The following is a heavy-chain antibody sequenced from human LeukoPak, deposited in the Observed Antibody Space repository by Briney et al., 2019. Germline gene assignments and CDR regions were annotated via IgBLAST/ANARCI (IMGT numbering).Heavy chain of an antibody. D-gene: IGHD3-10*01. CDR1: GGTFSSYT. CDR3: ARDVQYGSGSYYNPNRTS. Sequence: SVKVSCKASGGTFSSYTISWVRQAPGQGLEWMGRIIPILGIANYAQKFPGRVTITADKSTSTAYMELSSLRSEDTAVYYCARDVQYGSGSYYNPNRTSWGQGTLVTVSS. V-gene: IGHV1-69*04. CDR2: IIPILGIA. J-gene: IGHJ5*02.